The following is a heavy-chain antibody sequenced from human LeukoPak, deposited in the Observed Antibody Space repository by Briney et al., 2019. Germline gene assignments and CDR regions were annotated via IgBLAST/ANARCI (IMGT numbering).Heavy chain of an antibody. CDR2: ISAYNGNT. CDR1: GYTFTSYG. Sequence: ASVKVSCKASGYTFTSYGISWVRQAPGQGLEWMGWISAYNGNTNYAQKLQGRVTMTTDTSTSTAYMELRSLRSDDTAVYHCARVGSGYDYVGGYYFDYWGQGTLVTVSS. D-gene: IGHD5-12*01. J-gene: IGHJ4*02. V-gene: IGHV1-18*01. CDR3: ARVGSGYDYVGGYYFDY.